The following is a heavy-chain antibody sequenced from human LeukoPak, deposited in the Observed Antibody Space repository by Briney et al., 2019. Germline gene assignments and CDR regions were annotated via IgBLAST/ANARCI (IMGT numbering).Heavy chain of an antibody. Sequence: SETLSLTCTVSGGSISSYYWSWIRQPPGKGLEWIGYIYYSGSTNYNPSLKSRVTISVDTSKNQFSLKLSSVTAADTAVYYCARCVPNYYYGMDVWGQGTTVTVSS. V-gene: IGHV4-59*08. CDR2: IYYSGST. CDR3: ARCVPNYYYGMDV. J-gene: IGHJ6*02. D-gene: IGHD6-6*01. CDR1: GGSISSYY.